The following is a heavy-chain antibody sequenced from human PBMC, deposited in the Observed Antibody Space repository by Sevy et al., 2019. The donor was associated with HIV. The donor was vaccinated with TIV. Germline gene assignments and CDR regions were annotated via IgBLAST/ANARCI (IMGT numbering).Heavy chain of an antibody. D-gene: IGHD3-22*01. J-gene: IGHJ4*02. CDR1: GGSVSSGSYY. CDR2: IYYSGST. V-gene: IGHV4-61*01. CDR3: ARTYYYDSSGYYYLAY. Sequence: SETLSLTCTVSGGSVSSGSYYWSWIRQPPGKGLEWIGYIYYSGSTNYNPSLKSRVTISVDTSKNQFSLKLSSVTAADTAVYYCARTYYYDSSGYYYLAYWGKGTLVTVSS.